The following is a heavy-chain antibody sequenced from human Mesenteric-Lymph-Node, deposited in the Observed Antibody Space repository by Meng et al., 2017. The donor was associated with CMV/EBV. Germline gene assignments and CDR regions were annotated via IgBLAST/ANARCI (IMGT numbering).Heavy chain of an antibody. CDR2: IYTSGST. V-gene: IGHV3-NL1*01. CDR1: GFTFSSYA. CDR3: AKGYCSSTSCSAFDI. Sequence: GESLKISCAASGFTFSSYAMHWVRQAPGKGLEWVSVIYTSGSTYNADSVKGRFTISRDHSMNSLDLQMNSLRAEDTAVYYCAKGYCSSTSCSAFDIWGQGTMVTVSS. J-gene: IGHJ3*02. D-gene: IGHD2-2*01.